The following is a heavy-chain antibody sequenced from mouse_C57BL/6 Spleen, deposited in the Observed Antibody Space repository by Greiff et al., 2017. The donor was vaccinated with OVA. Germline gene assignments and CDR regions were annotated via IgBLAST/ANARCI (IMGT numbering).Heavy chain of an antibody. J-gene: IGHJ1*03. V-gene: IGHV1-76*01. D-gene: IGHD1-1*01. CDR1: GYPFTDYY. Sequence: QVQLKPSGAELVRPGASVKLSCKASGYPFTDYYINWVKQRPGQGLEWIARIYPGSGNTYYNEKFKGKATLTAEKSSSTAYMQLSSLTSEDSAVYFCARDTTVVGWYFDVWGTGTTVTVSS. CDR2: IYPGSGNT. CDR3: ARDTTVVGWYFDV.